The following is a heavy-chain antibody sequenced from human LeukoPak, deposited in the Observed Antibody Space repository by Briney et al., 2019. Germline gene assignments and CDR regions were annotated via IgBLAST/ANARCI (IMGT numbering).Heavy chain of an antibody. CDR2: ISYDGSNK. V-gene: IGHV3-30-3*01. J-gene: IGHJ5*02. Sequence: GGSLRLSCAASGFTFSSYAMHWVRQAPGKGLEWVAVISYDGSNKYYADSVKGRFTISRDNSKNTLYLQMNSLRAEDTAAYYCARAVTRPYNWFDPWGQGTLVTVSS. CDR1: GFTFSSYA. CDR3: ARAVTRPYNWFDP. D-gene: IGHD4-17*01.